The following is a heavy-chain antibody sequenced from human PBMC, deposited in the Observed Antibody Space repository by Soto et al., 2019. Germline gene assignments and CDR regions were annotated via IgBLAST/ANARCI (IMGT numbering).Heavy chain of an antibody. CDR3: AKGGLAAAAVEWMIYYYYGMDV. CDR1: GFTFSSYA. D-gene: IGHD6-13*01. CDR2: ISGSGGST. Sequence: EVQLLESGGGLVQPGGSLRLSCAASGFTFSSYAMSWVRQAPGKGLEWVSAISGSGGSTYYADSVKGRFTISRDNSKKTLYLQMNSLRAEDTAVYYCAKGGLAAAAVEWMIYYYYGMDVWGQGTTVTVSS. V-gene: IGHV3-23*01. J-gene: IGHJ6*02.